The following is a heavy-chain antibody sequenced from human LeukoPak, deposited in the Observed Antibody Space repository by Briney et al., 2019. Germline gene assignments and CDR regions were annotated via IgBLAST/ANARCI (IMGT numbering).Heavy chain of an antibody. CDR3: AREVSGGSYSRLYGMDV. J-gene: IGHJ6*02. V-gene: IGHV1-69*04. CDR1: GGTFSSYA. Sequence: ASVKVSCKASGGTFSSYAISWVRQAPGQGLEWMGRIIPIIGIANYAQKLQGRVTITADKSTSTAYMELSSLRSEDTAVYYCAREVSGGSYSRLYGMDVWGQGTTVTVSS. CDR2: IIPIIGIA. D-gene: IGHD1-26*01.